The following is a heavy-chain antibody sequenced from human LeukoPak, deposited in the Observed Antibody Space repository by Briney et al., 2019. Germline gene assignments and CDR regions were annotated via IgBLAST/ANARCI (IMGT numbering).Heavy chain of an antibody. CDR3: ARGGVPGQQLDY. D-gene: IGHD6-13*01. CDR2: INPNDGGT. V-gene: IGHV1-2*02. J-gene: IGHJ4*02. Sequence: GASVKLSCKTYGYRFTAHFMYWVRQAPGQGLEWMGWINPNDGGTNYAQKFQGRVTLTRDTTFTTTYMDVTRLTSDDTAVYYCARGGVPGQQLDYWGPGTLVTVSS. CDR1: GYRFTAHF.